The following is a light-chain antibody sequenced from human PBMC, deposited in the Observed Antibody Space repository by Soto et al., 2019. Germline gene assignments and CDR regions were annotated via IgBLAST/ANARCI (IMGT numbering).Light chain of an antibody. Sequence: QSALTQPASVSRTPGQSITISCPGTSINVGAYNYVSWYQQHPGKAPKLMIYEVSNRPSGVSNRFSGSKSGNTASLTISGLQAEDEADYYCSSYSSSITVVFGGGTKVTV. V-gene: IGLV2-14*01. J-gene: IGLJ2*01. CDR1: SINVGAYNY. CDR2: EVS. CDR3: SSYSSSITVV.